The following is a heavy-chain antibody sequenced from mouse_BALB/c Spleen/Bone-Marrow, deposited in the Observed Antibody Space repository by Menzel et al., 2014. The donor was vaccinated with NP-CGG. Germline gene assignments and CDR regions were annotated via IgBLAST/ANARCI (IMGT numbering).Heavy chain of an antibody. J-gene: IGHJ3*01. CDR3: ARGYDYGFAY. CDR2: ISSGSSTI. V-gene: IGHV5-17*02. CDR1: GFTFSSFG. D-gene: IGHD2-4*01. Sequence: EVKLVESGGGLVQPGGSRKLSCAASGFTFSSFGMHWVRQAPEKGLEWVAYISSGSSTIYYADTVKGRFTISRDNPMNTLFLQMTSLRSEDTAMYYCARGYDYGFAYWGQGTLVTVSA.